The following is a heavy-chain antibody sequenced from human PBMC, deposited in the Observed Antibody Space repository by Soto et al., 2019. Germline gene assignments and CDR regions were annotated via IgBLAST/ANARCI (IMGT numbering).Heavy chain of an antibody. D-gene: IGHD6-13*01. CDR1: GGSIRSSAYY. Sequence: QVQLQESGPGLVKPSQTLSLTCTVSGGSIRSSAYYWSWIRQPPGKGLEWIGYVYYSESAYYNPSLQSRGFISIDTSKTQFSLTLSSVTAADTAVYYCARVIITATGTSGFDSWGQGTLVTVSS. CDR2: VYYSESA. CDR3: ARVIITATGTSGFDS. J-gene: IGHJ4*02. V-gene: IGHV4-30-4*01.